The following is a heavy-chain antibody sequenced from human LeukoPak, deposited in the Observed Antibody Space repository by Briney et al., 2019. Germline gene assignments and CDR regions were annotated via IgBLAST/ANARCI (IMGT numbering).Heavy chain of an antibody. Sequence: GASVKVSCKASGYSFPSYGITWVRQAPGQGLEWMGWISAYNDNTNYAQKFQDRLTMTTDTSTSTAYMEVRSLISDDTAVYYCARDRGFCSGGSCGNAQYNWLDPWGQGTLVIVSS. CDR1: GYSFPSYG. V-gene: IGHV1-18*01. D-gene: IGHD2-15*01. CDR2: ISAYNDNT. CDR3: ARDRGFCSGGSCGNAQYNWLDP. J-gene: IGHJ5*02.